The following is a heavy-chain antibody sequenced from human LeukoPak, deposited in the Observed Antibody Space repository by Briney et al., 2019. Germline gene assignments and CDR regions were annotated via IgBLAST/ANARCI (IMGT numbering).Heavy chain of an antibody. Sequence: GGSLRLSCAASGFTFNDYAMYWVRQAPGKGLEWVTLISYDGYDKSYADSVRGRFTISRDNSRNTLYLQMDSLTSEDTAVYYCARDLNGGSGYYGMDVWGQGTTVTVSS. D-gene: IGHD3-10*01. CDR1: GFTFNDYA. CDR2: ISYDGYDK. J-gene: IGHJ6*02. CDR3: ARDLNGGSGYYGMDV. V-gene: IGHV3-30-3*01.